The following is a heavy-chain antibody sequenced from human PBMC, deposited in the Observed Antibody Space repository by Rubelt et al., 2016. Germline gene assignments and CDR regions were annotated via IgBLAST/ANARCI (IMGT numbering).Heavy chain of an antibody. Sequence: GYTFTGYYMHWVRQAPGQGLEWMGIINPSDDTKSYARNFQGRVTMTRDTSTSTVYMELSSLRSEDTALYYCARDDKVVAGKVDYWGQGTLVTVSS. J-gene: IGHJ4*02. D-gene: IGHD6-19*01. CDR3: ARDDKVVAGKVDY. CDR2: INPSDDTK. CDR1: GYTFTGYY. V-gene: IGHV1-46*01.